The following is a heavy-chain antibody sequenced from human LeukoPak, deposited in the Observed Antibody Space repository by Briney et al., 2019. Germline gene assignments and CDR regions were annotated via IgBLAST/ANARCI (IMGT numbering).Heavy chain of an antibody. J-gene: IGHJ6*03. V-gene: IGHV3-11*01. CDR3: ARAISGSYRLRYMDV. CDR2: ISSSGSTI. D-gene: IGHD3-10*01. CDR1: GFTFSDYY. Sequence: GGSLRLSCAASGFTFSDYYMSWIRQAPGKGLEWVSYISSSGSTIYYADSVKGRFTISRDNAKNSLYLQMNSLRAEDTAVYYCARAISGSYRLRYMDVWGKGTTVTVSS.